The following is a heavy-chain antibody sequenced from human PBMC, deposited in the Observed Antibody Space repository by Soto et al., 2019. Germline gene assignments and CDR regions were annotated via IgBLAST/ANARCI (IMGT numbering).Heavy chain of an antibody. CDR1: GFTFSSYA. CDR2: ISGSGGST. CDR3: AIVHMVAVDGPYCFDF. D-gene: IGHD2-15*01. Sequence: GGSLRLSCAASGFTFSSYAMSWVRQAPGKGLEWVSAISGSGGSTYYADSVKGRFTISRDNSKNTLYLQMNSLRAEDTAVYYCAIVHMVAVDGPYCFDFWGQGTPVTVSS. V-gene: IGHV3-23*01. J-gene: IGHJ4*02.